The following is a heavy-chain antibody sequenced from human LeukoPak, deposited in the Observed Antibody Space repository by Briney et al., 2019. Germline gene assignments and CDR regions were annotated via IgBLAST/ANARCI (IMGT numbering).Heavy chain of an antibody. Sequence: SGPTRVNPTETLTLTWSFSGFSLGTSGGGVGWIRQSPGKALGWLALIYWDDDKRYSPSLRNRLTILKDTSKNQVVLIMINMDTVDTGTYYCAHRRGGYNWNHGDFDYWGQGTLVTVSS. J-gene: IGHJ4*02. V-gene: IGHV2-5*02. D-gene: IGHD1-20*01. CDR2: IYWDDDK. CDR3: AHRRGGYNWNHGDFDY. CDR1: GFSLGTSGGG.